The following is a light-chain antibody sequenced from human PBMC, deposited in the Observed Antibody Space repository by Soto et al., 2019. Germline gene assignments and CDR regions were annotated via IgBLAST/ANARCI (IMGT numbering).Light chain of an antibody. Sequence: DIQMTQSPSTLSASVGDRVSINCRASQSISAWLAWYQQKPGKAPRLLIYKASTLEIGVPSRFSGSGSGTEFTLTISSLQPDGVAIYYCQQYNDYSWTFGQGTKVDLK. J-gene: IGKJ1*01. CDR2: KAS. CDR3: QQYNDYSWT. CDR1: QSISAW. V-gene: IGKV1-5*03.